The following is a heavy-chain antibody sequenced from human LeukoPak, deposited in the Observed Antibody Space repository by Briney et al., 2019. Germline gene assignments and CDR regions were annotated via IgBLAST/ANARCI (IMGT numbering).Heavy chain of an antibody. Sequence: SETLSLTCAVYGGSFSGYYWSWIRQPPGKGLEWIGEINHSGSTNYNPSLKSRVIISVDTSKNQFSLKLTSVTAADTAVYYCARFYPLWYGDVAHLTPDYWGRGPLVTV. CDR3: ARFYPLWYGDVAHLTPDY. CDR1: GGSFSGYY. J-gene: IGHJ4*02. CDR2: INHSGST. V-gene: IGHV4-34*01. D-gene: IGHD3-10*01.